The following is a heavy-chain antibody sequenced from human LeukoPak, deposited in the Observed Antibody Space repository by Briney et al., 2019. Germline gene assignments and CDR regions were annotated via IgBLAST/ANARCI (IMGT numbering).Heavy chain of an antibody. CDR3: ARASSSWYYYYYYGMDV. Sequence: PGGSLGLSCAASGFTFSSYDMHWVRQATGKGLEWVSAIGTAGDTYYPGSVKGRFTISRENAKNSLYLQMNSLRAEDTAVYYCARASSSWYYYYYYGMDVWGQGTTVTVSS. V-gene: IGHV3-13*01. CDR2: IGTAGDT. D-gene: IGHD6-13*01. CDR1: GFTFSSYD. J-gene: IGHJ6*02.